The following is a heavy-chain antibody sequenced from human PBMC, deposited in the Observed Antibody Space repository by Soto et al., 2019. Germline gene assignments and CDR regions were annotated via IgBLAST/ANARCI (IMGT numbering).Heavy chain of an antibody. CDR3: ARDPRIAAAGRYYYGMDV. J-gene: IGHJ6*02. Sequence: GVEWMGIINPSGGSTSYAQKFQGRVTMTRDTSTSTVYMELSSLRSEDTAVYYCARDPRIAAAGRYYYGMDVWGQGTSVTVSS. D-gene: IGHD6-13*01. V-gene: IGHV1-46*01. CDR2: INPSGGST.